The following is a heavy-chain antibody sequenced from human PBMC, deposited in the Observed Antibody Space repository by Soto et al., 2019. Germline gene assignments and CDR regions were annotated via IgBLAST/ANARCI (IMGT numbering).Heavy chain of an antibody. CDR3: AGDRLQGDYDSVY. Sequence: QVQLVQSGAEVKKPGASVKVSCKASGYTFTSYYMHWVRQAPGKGLEWRGIINPSGGSTSYAQKFQCSVTMTRDTSTSTVYMALSSLRSEDTAVYYCAGDRLQGDYDSVYWVQGTLVTVSS. CDR2: INPSGGST. CDR1: GYTFTSYY. V-gene: IGHV1-46*01. D-gene: IGHD5-12*01. J-gene: IGHJ4*02.